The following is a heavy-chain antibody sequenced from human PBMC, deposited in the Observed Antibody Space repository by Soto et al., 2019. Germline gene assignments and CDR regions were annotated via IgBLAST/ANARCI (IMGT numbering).Heavy chain of an antibody. CDR3: ARAVGVATVSFDY. D-gene: IGHD5-12*01. CDR2: INAGNGNT. V-gene: IGHV1-3*01. Sequence: ASVKVSCKASGYTFTSYAMHWVRQAPGQRLEWMGWINAGNGNTKYSQKFQGRVTITRDTSASTAYMELSSLRSEDTAVYYCARAVGVATVSFDYWGQGILVTVS. J-gene: IGHJ4*02. CDR1: GYTFTSYA.